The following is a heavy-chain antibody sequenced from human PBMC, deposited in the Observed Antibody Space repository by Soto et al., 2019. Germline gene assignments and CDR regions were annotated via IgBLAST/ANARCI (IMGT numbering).Heavy chain of an antibody. J-gene: IGHJ4*02. V-gene: IGHV3-23*01. D-gene: IGHD2-2*01. Sequence: VQLLESGGDLVQPGGSLRLSCAASGFTFSSYAMSWVRQAPGKGLEWVSVITGDGGSTYYADSVKGRFTVSRDNSKNTLYLQMYSLRADDTAAYYCAKHKRDQLLCLKDFWGQGILVTVSS. CDR1: GFTFSSYA. CDR3: AKHKRDQLLCLKDF. CDR2: ITGDGGST.